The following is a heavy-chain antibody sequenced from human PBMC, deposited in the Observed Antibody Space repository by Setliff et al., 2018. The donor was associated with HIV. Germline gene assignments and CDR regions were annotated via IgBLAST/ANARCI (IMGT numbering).Heavy chain of an antibody. CDR3: ARGDQTGYYTTYYYYMDL. V-gene: IGHV3-23*01. J-gene: IGHJ6*03. D-gene: IGHD3-9*01. Sequence: GSLRLSCAASGFTFSSYAMSWVRQAPGKGLEWVSAISGTGGSTYYADSVKGRFTISRDNAKNTVYLQLTSLRAEDTALYYCARGDQTGYYTTYYYYMDLWGKGTTVTVSS. CDR1: GFTFSSYA. CDR2: ISGTGGST.